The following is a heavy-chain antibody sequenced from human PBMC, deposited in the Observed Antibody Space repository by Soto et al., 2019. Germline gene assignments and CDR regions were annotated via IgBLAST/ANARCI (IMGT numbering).Heavy chain of an antibody. V-gene: IGHV3-23*01. CDR2: ISGSGGST. CDR3: AKVNLGYCSSTSCWYFDC. Sequence: PGGSLRLSCAASGFTFSSYAMSWVRQAPGKGLEWVSAISGSGGSTYYADSVKGRFTISRDNSKNTLYLQMNSLRAEDTAVYYCAKVNLGYCSSTSCWYFDCWGQGTLVTVSS. CDR1: GFTFSSYA. D-gene: IGHD2-2*01. J-gene: IGHJ4*02.